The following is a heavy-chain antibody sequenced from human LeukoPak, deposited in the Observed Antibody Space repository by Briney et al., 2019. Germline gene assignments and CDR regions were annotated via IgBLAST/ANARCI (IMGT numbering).Heavy chain of an antibody. Sequence: GGSLRLSCAASGFTFDDYAMHWVRQAPGKGLERVSLISWDGGSTYYADSVKGRFTISRDNSKNSLYLQMNSLRAEDTAPYYCAKDSSGYYWDYWGQGTLVTVSS. D-gene: IGHD3-22*01. CDR2: ISWDGGST. V-gene: IGHV3-43D*03. CDR1: GFTFDDYA. J-gene: IGHJ4*02. CDR3: AKDSSGYYWDY.